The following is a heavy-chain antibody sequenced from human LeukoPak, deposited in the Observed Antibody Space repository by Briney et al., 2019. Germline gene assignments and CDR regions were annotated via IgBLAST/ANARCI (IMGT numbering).Heavy chain of an antibody. CDR1: GSTVSSYY. CDR3: ARVFSGSYSDYFDF. Sequence: GGSLRLSCAASGSTVSSYYMSWVRQAPGKGLVWVSVIYSGGSTYYADSVKGRFTISRDNSKNTLYLQMNSLRAEDTAVYYCARVFSGSYSDYFDFWAQGTLVTVSS. J-gene: IGHJ4*02. D-gene: IGHD1-26*01. V-gene: IGHV3-66*02. CDR2: IYSGGST.